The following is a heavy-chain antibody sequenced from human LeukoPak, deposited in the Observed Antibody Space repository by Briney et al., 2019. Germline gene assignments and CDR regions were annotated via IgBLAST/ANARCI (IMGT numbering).Heavy chain of an antibody. CDR2: ISSSSSYI. CDR1: GFTFSSYN. V-gene: IGHV3-21*01. Sequence: KTGGSLRLSCAASGFTFSSYNMNWVRQAPGKGLEWVSSISSSSSYIYYADSVKGRFTTSRDNAENSLYLQMNSLRAEDTAVYYCARDVIGGWYLAFDIWGQGTMVTVYS. J-gene: IGHJ3*02. D-gene: IGHD6-19*01. CDR3: ARDVIGGWYLAFDI.